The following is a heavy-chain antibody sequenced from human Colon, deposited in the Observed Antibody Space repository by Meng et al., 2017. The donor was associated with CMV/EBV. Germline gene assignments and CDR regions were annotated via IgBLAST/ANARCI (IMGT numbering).Heavy chain of an antibody. D-gene: IGHD1-14*01. J-gene: IGHJ4*02. V-gene: IGHV1-3*01. CDR3: ARGPTGTETLLDY. CDR2: INAGNGNT. CDR1: GYTFTSYA. Sequence: QVQLVQSGAEVKKPGASVRVSCKASGYTFTSYAMHWVRQAPGQRLEWMGWINAGNGNTKYSQKFQGRVTITRDTSASTAYMELSSLRSEDTAVYYCARGPTGTETLLDYWGQGTLVTVSS.